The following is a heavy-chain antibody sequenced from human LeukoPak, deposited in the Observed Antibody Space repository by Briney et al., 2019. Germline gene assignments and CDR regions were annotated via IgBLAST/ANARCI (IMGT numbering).Heavy chain of an antibody. J-gene: IGHJ6*02. Sequence: SETLSLTCTVSGGSISSYYWSWIRQPPGKGLEWIGYIYYSGSTNYNPSLKSRVTISVDTSKNQFSLKLSSVTAADTAVYYCARGRPWLEWLPYNYYHGMDVWGQRTTVTVSS. CDR1: GGSISSYY. V-gene: IGHV4-59*01. CDR2: IYYSGST. CDR3: ARGRPWLEWLPYNYYHGMDV. D-gene: IGHD3-3*01.